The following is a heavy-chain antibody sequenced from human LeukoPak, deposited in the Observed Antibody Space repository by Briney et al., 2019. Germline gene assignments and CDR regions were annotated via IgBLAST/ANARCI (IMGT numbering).Heavy chain of an antibody. V-gene: IGHV1-69*01. J-gene: IGHJ3*02. D-gene: IGHD5-18*01. CDR1: GGTFSSYA. CDR2: IIPIFGTA. Sequence: SVKVSCKASGGTFSSYAISWVRQAPGQGLEWMGGIIPIFGTANYAQKFQGRVTITADESTSTAYMELSSLRSEDTAVYYCARERARYSSVAFGIWGQGTMVTVSS. CDR3: ARERARYSSVAFGI.